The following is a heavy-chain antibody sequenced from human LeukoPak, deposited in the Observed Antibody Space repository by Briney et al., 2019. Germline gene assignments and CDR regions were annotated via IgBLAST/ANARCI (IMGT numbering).Heavy chain of an antibody. CDR3: AKDRSVSSGYPEPIDY. CDR1: GFTFSSYS. J-gene: IGHJ4*02. V-gene: IGHV3-30*18. CDR2: ISYDGSNK. Sequence: GGSLRLSCAASGFTFSSYSMNWVRQAPGKGLEWVAVISYDGSNKYYADSVKGRFTISRDNSKNTLYLQMNSLRAEDTAVYYCAKDRSVSSGYPEPIDYWGQGTLVTVSS. D-gene: IGHD3-22*01.